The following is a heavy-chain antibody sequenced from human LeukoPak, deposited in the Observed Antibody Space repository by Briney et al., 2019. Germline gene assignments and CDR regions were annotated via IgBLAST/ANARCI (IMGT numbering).Heavy chain of an antibody. CDR2: ISGSGGST. CDR1: GFTFSSYA. Sequence: GGSLRLSCAASGFTFSSYAMSWVRQAPGKGLEWVSAISGSGGSTYYADSVKGRFTISRDNAKNSLYLQMNSLRAEDTAVYYCARDKDGSSGYYWYGMDVWGQGTTVTVSS. CDR3: ARDKDGSSGYYWYGMDV. J-gene: IGHJ6*02. V-gene: IGHV3-23*01. D-gene: IGHD3-22*01.